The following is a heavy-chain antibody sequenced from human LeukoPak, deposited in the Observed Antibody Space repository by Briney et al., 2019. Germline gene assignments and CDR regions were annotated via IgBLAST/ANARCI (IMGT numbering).Heavy chain of an antibody. J-gene: IGHJ4*02. V-gene: IGHV3-48*03. Sequence: GGSVTLSCAASGFTLTSYEMNWVRLAPGEGLEWISYISRTGNSIYYADSVKGRFTVSRDSAKNSLYLQMNSLRAEDTAVYYCARGPYSSNWYVDYWGQGTLVTVAS. D-gene: IGHD6-13*01. CDR1: GFTLTSYE. CDR3: ARGPYSSNWYVDY. CDR2: ISRTGNSI.